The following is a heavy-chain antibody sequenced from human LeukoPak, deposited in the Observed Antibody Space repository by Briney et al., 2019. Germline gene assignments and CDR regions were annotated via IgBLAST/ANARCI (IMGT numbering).Heavy chain of an antibody. CDR2: IYPGDSDT. Sequence: GESLKISCKGSGYIFTNNWIGWVRQMPGKGLEWMGIIYPGDSDTRYSPSSEGQVTISVDKSISTAYLQWSSLKASDTAMYYCARQTRDGSGSRGYSFDFWGQGTLVTVSS. J-gene: IGHJ4*02. D-gene: IGHD3-10*01. V-gene: IGHV5-51*01. CDR1: GYIFTNNW. CDR3: ARQTRDGSGSRGYSFDF.